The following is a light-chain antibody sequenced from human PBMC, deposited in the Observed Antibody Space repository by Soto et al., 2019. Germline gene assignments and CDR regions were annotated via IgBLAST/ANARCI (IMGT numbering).Light chain of an antibody. CDR1: SSDVGGYNY. CDR2: EVS. V-gene: IGLV2-14*01. CDR3: SSYTSSSSYV. J-gene: IGLJ1*01. Sequence: ALTQSASVSWSPGQSITISCTGTSSDVGGYNYVSWYQQHPGKAPKLMIYEVSNRPSGVSNRFSGSKSGNTASLTISGLQAEDEADYYCSSYTSSSSYVFGTGTKVTVL.